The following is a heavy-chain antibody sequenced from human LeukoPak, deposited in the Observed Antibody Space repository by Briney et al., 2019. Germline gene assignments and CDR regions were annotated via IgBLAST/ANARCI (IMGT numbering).Heavy chain of an antibody. J-gene: IGHJ4*02. CDR2: ISYDGSNK. Sequence: HPGGSLRLSCAASGFTFSSYGMHWVRQAPGKGLEWVAVISYDGSNKYYADSVKGRFTISRDNSKNTLYLQMNSLRAEDTAVYYCARGGKLFFDSPDYWGQGTLVTVSS. D-gene: IGHD3/OR15-3a*01. CDR1: GFTFSSYG. V-gene: IGHV3-30*03. CDR3: ARGGKLFFDSPDY.